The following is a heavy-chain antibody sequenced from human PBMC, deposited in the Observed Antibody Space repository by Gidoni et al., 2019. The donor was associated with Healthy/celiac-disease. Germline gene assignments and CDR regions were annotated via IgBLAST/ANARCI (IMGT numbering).Heavy chain of an antibody. V-gene: IGHV1-46*01. D-gene: IGHD3-3*01. CDR3: ARDLSYYDFWSGYYDYFDY. J-gene: IGHJ4*02. Sequence: QVQLVQSGAEVKKPGASVKVSCKASGSTFTSYYMHWVRQAPGQGLEWMGIINPSGGSTSYEQKFQGRVTMTRDTSTSTVYMELSSLRSEDTAVYYCARDLSYYDFWSGYYDYFDYWGQGTLVTVSS. CDR1: GSTFTSYY. CDR2: INPSGGST.